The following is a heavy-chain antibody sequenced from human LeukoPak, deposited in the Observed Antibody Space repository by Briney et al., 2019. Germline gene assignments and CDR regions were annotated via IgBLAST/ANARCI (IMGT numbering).Heavy chain of an antibody. D-gene: IGHD4-17*01. V-gene: IGHV4-59*01. CDR1: GGSISSYY. Sequence: SETLSLTCTVSGGSISSYYWSWIRQPPGKGLEWIGYVYYSGSTNYNPSLKSRVTISVDTSKNQFSLKLSSVTAADTAVYYCAQMMTTVTSRYFQHWGQGTLVTVSS. CDR3: AQMMTTVTSRYFQH. CDR2: VYYSGST. J-gene: IGHJ1*01.